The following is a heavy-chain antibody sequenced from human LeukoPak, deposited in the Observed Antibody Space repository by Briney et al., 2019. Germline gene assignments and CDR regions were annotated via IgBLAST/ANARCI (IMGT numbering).Heavy chain of an antibody. D-gene: IGHD3-22*01. CDR3: AGLVGRYSSGLYYYYFDY. J-gene: IGHJ4*02. Sequence: SETLSLTCVVSGGSISSPNYWTWVRQPPGKGLEWIGEMYLSGTTHSNPSVKSRVTISIDKSKNQFFLNLSSVTAADTAVYYCAGLVGRYSSGLYYYYFDYWGQGTLVTVSS. CDR1: GGSISSPNY. CDR2: MYLSGTT. V-gene: IGHV4-4*02.